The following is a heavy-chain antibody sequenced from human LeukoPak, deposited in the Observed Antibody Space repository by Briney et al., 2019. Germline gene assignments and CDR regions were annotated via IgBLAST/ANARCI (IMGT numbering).Heavy chain of an antibody. CDR3: ARDRLGATGHWRIDV. D-gene: IGHD1-26*01. CDR2: IYTRGST. Sequence: SETLFLTCTVSGDSFSGYYWSWIRQPAGKGLEWIGRIYTRGSTNYNPSLKSRVTMSVDTSKNQFSLKLSSVTAADTAVYYCARDRLGATGHWRIDVWGRGTLVTVSS. CDR1: GDSFSGYY. J-gene: IGHJ2*01. V-gene: IGHV4-4*07.